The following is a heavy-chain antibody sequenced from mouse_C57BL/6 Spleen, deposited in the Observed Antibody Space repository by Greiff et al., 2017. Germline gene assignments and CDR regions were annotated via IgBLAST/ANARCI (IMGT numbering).Heavy chain of an antibody. J-gene: IGHJ2*01. CDR2: IYPGSGST. V-gene: IGHV1-55*01. CDR1: GYTFTSYW. Sequence: VQLQQPGAELVKPGASVKMSCKASGYTFTSYWLTWVKQRPGQGLEWIGDIYPGSGSTNYNEKFKSKATLTVDTSSSTAYMQLSSLTSEDSAVYYCARREGYGYDEGGFDYWGQGTTLTVSS. D-gene: IGHD2-2*01. CDR3: ARREGYGYDEGGFDY.